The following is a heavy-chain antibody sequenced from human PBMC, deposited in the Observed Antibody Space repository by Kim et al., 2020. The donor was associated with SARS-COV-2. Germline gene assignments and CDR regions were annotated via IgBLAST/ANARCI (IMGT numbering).Heavy chain of an antibody. V-gene: IGHV3-21*01. D-gene: IGHD6-19*01. J-gene: IGHJ4*02. CDR1: GFTFSSYS. Sequence: GGSLRLSCAASGFTFSSYSMNWVRQAPGKGLEWVSSISSSSSYIYYADSVKGRFTISRDNAKNSLYLQMNSLRAEDTAVYYCARDRIAVAGTSGLVDYWGQGTLVTVSS. CDR2: ISSSSSYI. CDR3: ARDRIAVAGTSGLVDY.